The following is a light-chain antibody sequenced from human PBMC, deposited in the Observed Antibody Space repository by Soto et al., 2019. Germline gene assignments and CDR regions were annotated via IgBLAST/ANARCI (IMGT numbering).Light chain of an antibody. CDR1: QSVSSY. V-gene: IGKV3-20*01. CDR3: QHYGTSMWT. CDR2: GAS. J-gene: IGKJ1*01. Sequence: EIVLTQSPANLSLSPGERATLSCRASQSVSSYLAWYQQKPGQAPRLLIYGASSRATGIPDRFSGSGSGTDFTLTISRLEPEDFTVYYCQHYGTSMWTFGQGTKVDIK.